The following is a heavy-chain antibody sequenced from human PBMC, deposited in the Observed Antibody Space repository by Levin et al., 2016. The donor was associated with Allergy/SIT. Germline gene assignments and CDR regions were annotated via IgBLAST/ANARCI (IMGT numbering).Heavy chain of an antibody. V-gene: IGHV1-3*01. CDR2: INPDNGHT. CDR1: GYTFTHYA. CDR3: ATGGRAPTGPLGY. J-gene: IGHJ4*02. D-gene: IGHD1-1*01. Sequence: ASVKVSCKASGYTFTHYAIHWVRQAPGQSLEWMGWINPDNGHTLYSQTFQGRFSIARDTSATTAYMELSSLRSKDTAVYYCATGGRAPTGPLGYWGQGTLVTSPQ.